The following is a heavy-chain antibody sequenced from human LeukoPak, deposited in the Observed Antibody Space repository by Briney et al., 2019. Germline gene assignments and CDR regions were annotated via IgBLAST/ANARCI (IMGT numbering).Heavy chain of an antibody. D-gene: IGHD2-8*01. CDR1: GGSISSGDYY. CDR3: ARGYCTNGVCPNWFDP. CDR2: IYYSGST. Sequence: SETMSLTCTVSGGSISSGDYYWSWIRQPPGKGLEWIGYIYYSGSTYYNPSLKSRVTISVDTSKNQFSLKLSSVTAADTAVYYCARGYCTNGVCPNWFDPWGQGTLVIVSS. J-gene: IGHJ5*02. V-gene: IGHV4-30-4*01.